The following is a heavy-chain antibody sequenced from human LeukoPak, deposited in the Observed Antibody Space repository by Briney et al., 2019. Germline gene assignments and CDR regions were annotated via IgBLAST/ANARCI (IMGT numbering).Heavy chain of an antibody. CDR3: AKIEGSASYYFDY. CDR2: ISYDGGST. Sequence: GGSLRLSCAASGFTFSTYAMHWVRQAPGKGLEWVAIISYDGGSTSYADSVKGRFTISRDNSKNTLYLQMSSLRTEDTAVYYCAKIEGSASYYFDYWGQGTLVTVSS. J-gene: IGHJ4*02. V-gene: IGHV3-30*18. D-gene: IGHD6-19*01. CDR1: GFTFSTYA.